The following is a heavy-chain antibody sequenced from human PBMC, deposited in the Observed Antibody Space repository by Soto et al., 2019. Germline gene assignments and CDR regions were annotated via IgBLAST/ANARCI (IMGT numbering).Heavy chain of an antibody. D-gene: IGHD2-8*02. Sequence: QVQLVQSGAEVRKPGASVNISCRASGFSFSDNLINWVRQAPGQSLEWMGWINPDNGNARSSQTFQGRVTISRQSSESIAYVDVSDLTSDDTAVYYGAIDILSVGPRANDAFDVWGEGTMVTVSS. J-gene: IGHJ3*01. CDR1: GFSFSDNL. CDR2: INPDNGNA. CDR3: AIDILSVGPRANDAFDV. V-gene: IGHV1-3*01.